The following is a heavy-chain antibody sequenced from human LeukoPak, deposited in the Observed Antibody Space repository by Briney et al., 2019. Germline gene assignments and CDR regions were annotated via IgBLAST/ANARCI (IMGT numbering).Heavy chain of an antibody. Sequence: SETLSLTCTVSGGFIRRYYWSWIGQPAGKGLGGIGRIYTSGSTNYIPSLKSRVTMQVDTSKNQLSQNLSSVSPAETGVNYCARDSSYCAGGRCLDDYGMDVWGQGTTVTVSS. V-gene: IGHV4-4*07. D-gene: IGHD2-15*01. CDR1: GGFIRRYY. CDR3: ARDSSYCAGGRCLDDYGMDV. CDR2: IYTSGST. J-gene: IGHJ6*02.